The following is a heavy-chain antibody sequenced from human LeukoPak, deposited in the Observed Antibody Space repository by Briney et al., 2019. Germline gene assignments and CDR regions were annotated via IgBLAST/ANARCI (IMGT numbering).Heavy chain of an antibody. Sequence: GESLKISCKGSGYSFTTYRIGWVRQMPGKGLEWIGIISPGDSDTRYSPSFQGQVTISADKSISTAYLQWSSLKASDTAMYHCARHVDDSSGYYYRTMYYFDYWGQGSLVTVSS. CDR1: GYSFTTYR. CDR2: ISPGDSDT. CDR3: ARHVDDSSGYYYRTMYYFDY. V-gene: IGHV5-51*01. J-gene: IGHJ4*02. D-gene: IGHD3-22*01.